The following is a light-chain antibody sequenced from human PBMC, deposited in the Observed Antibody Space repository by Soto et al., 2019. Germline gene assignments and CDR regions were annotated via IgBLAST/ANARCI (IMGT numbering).Light chain of an antibody. CDR3: SSYTSSSTLPYV. CDR1: SSDVGGYNY. Sequence: VLTQPASVSGSPGQSITISCTGTSSDVGGYNYVSWYQQHPGKAPKLMIYDVSNRPSGVSNRFSGSKSGNTASLTISGLQAEDEADYYCSSYTSSSTLPYVFGTGTKVTVL. J-gene: IGLJ1*01. V-gene: IGLV2-14*01. CDR2: DVS.